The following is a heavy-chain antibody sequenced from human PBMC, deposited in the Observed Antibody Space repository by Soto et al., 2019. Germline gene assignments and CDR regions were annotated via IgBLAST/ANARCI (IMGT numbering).Heavy chain of an antibody. D-gene: IGHD2-15*01. V-gene: IGHV1-2*02. CDR2: VSPKTGET. CDR3: ARRPMWRQVAQDYGMDV. CDR1: GYPFTGYY. Sequence: QVQLVQSGSEVKKPGASVTVSCKASGYPFTGYYIHWVRQAPGQGPEWMGWVSPKTGETNYVQKFQGRVTMTPETSTSTAYLELTRLRSGDTAVYYCARRPMWRQVAQDYGMDVWGHGTTVTVS. J-gene: IGHJ6*02.